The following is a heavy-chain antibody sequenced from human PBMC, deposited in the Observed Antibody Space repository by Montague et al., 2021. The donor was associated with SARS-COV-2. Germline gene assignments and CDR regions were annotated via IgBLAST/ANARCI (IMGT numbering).Heavy chain of an antibody. CDR3: ARHRNYGDHSLDNWFHP. CDR1: GDSTSCPNCY. D-gene: IGHD4-17*01. V-gene: IGHV4-39*01. CDR2: IYNSGTT. J-gene: IGHJ5*02. Sequence: ETLSLTCTVSGDSTSCPNCYWGWIRQAPGKGLDWIGTIYNSGTTYYNPSLKSRPTISIDTSKNQFSLKLTSVTAADTAVYYCARHRNYGDHSLDNWFHPWGQGTLVTVSS.